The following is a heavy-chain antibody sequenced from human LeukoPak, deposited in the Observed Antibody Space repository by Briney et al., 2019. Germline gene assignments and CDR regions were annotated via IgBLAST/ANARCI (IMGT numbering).Heavy chain of an antibody. J-gene: IGHJ4*02. D-gene: IGHD6-13*01. CDR1: GGSFSGYY. CDR3: ASIAAAQDY. CDR2: INHSGST. V-gene: IGHV4-34*01. Sequence: PSETLSLTCAVYGGSFSGYYWSWIRQPPGKGLEWIGEINHSGSTNYNPSLKSRDTISVDTSKNQFSLKLSSVTAADTAVYYCASIAAAQDYWGQGTLVTVSS.